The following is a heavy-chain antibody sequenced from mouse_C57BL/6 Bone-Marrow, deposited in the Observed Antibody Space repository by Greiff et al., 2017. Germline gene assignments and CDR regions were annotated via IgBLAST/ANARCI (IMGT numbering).Heavy chain of an antibody. J-gene: IGHJ4*01. Sequence: VQLQQSGTVLARPGASVKMSCKTSGYTFTSYWMHWVKQRPGQGLEWIGAIYPGNSDTSYNQKFKGKAKLTAVTSASTAYMELSSLTNEDSAVYYCLADYYGSSWDYYAMDYWGQGTSVTVSS. CDR1: GYTFTSYW. V-gene: IGHV1-5*01. D-gene: IGHD1-1*01. CDR3: LADYYGSSWDYYAMDY. CDR2: IYPGNSDT.